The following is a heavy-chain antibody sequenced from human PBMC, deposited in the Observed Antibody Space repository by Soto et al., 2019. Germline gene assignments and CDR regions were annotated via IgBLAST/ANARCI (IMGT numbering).Heavy chain of an antibody. CDR1: GFIFSRYE. J-gene: IGHJ4*02. D-gene: IGHD3-22*01. CDR2: INTRGNII. Sequence: EVQLVESGGGLVQPGGSLRLSCAASGFIFSRYEMSWVRQAPGKGLEWVSYINTRGNIIHYADSVKGRFTISRDNAENSLYLQMNSLRAEDTAVYYCARDIDYYDSSGYQDYWGQGSLVTVSS. CDR3: ARDIDYYDSSGYQDY. V-gene: IGHV3-48*03.